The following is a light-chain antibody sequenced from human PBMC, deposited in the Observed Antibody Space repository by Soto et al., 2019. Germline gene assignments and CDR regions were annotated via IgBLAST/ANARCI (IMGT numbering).Light chain of an antibody. CDR2: DVS. V-gene: IGKV3-15*01. Sequence: VMTQSPATLSVSPGETATLSCRASQSVTTNLAWYQQKPGQAPRVLIYDVSTRATGIPARFSGSGTGTEFTLTISSRQSDDFAVYYCQKYKDWPYTFGQGTKLEIK. CDR3: QKYKDWPYT. CDR1: QSVTTN. J-gene: IGKJ2*01.